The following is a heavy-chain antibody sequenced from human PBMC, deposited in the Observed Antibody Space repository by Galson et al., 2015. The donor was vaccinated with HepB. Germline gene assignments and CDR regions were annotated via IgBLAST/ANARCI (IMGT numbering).Heavy chain of an antibody. D-gene: IGHD2-2*01. CDR1: GFTFSSYS. V-gene: IGHV3-21*01. CDR2: ISGSSSSYI. CDR3: ARAGYQLLWDAFDI. J-gene: IGHJ3*02. Sequence: SLRLSCAASGFTFSSYSMNWVRQAPGKGLEWVSSISGSSSSYIYYADSVKGRFTISRDNAKNSLYLQMNSLRAEDTAVYYCARAGYQLLWDAFDIWGQGTMVTVSP.